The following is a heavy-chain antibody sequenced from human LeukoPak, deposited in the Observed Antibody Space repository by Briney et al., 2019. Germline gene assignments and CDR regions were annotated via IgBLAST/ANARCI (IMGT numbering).Heavy chain of an antibody. Sequence: SETLSLTCTVSGGSISSSSYYWGWIRQPPGKGLEWIGSIYYSGSTYYNPSLKSRVTISVDTSKNQFSLKLSSVTAADTAVYYCARVSFFDGSTFDYWGQGTLVTVSS. CDR1: GGSISSSSYY. CDR2: IYYSGST. J-gene: IGHJ4*02. V-gene: IGHV4-39*07. CDR3: ARVSFFDGSTFDY. D-gene: IGHD3-10*01.